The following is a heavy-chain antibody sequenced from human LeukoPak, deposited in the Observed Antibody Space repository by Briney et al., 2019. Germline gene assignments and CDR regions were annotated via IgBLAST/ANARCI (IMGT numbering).Heavy chain of an antibody. Sequence: ASVKVSCKASGYTFTGYYMHWVRQAPGQGLEWMGWINPNSGGTNYAQKFQGRVTMTRDTSISTAYMELSRLRSDDTAVYYCARGDRYCSSTSCYKEVAFDIWGRGTMVTVSS. CDR3: ARGDRYCSSTSCYKEVAFDI. D-gene: IGHD2-2*02. V-gene: IGHV1-2*02. CDR2: INPNSGGT. CDR1: GYTFTGYY. J-gene: IGHJ3*02.